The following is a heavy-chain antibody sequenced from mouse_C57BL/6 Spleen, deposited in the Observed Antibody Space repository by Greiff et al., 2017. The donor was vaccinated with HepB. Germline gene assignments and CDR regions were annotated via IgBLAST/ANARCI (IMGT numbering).Heavy chain of an antibody. Sequence: QVQLQQSGAELARPGASVKLSCKASGYTFTSYGISWVKQRTGQGLEWIGEIYPRSGNTYYNEKFKGKAILTADKSSSTAYMELRSLTSEDSAVYFCRYYGSSPWYFDVWGTGTTVTVSS. D-gene: IGHD1-1*01. CDR3: RYYGSSPWYFDV. V-gene: IGHV1-81*01. CDR1: GYTFTSYG. CDR2: IYPRSGNT. J-gene: IGHJ1*03.